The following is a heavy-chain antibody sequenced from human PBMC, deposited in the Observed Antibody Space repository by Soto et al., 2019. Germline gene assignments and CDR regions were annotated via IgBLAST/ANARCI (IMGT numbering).Heavy chain of an antibody. D-gene: IGHD5-18*01. V-gene: IGHV4-31*03. J-gene: IGHJ4*02. CDR2: IYYSGST. CDR1: GGSISSGGYY. CDR3: AIGTGRYSLVTPRELEY. Sequence: QVQLQESGPGLVKPSQTLSLTCTVSGGSISSGGYYWNWIRQLPGKGLEWIGYIYYSGSTYYSPSLKSRGTISVDTSKNHFSLNVLSVTAAATAVYFCAIGTGRYSLVTPRELEYWGQGTLATVYS.